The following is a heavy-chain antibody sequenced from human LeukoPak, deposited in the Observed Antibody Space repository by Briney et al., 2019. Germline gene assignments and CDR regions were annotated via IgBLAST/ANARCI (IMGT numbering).Heavy chain of an antibody. CDR1: DFTFRTYS. D-gene: IGHD3-16*01. CDR2: ISSGGGVT. CDR3: ARVGVGDWGSVWDH. V-gene: IGHV3-48*02. J-gene: IGHJ4*02. Sequence: GGSLRLSCVASDFTFRTYSMIWARQTPGTGLEWISYISSGGGVTHYAESVKGRFSVSRDNAKNALFLQMNRLKDEDTAVYYCARVGVGDWGSVWDHWGQGVRVTVSS.